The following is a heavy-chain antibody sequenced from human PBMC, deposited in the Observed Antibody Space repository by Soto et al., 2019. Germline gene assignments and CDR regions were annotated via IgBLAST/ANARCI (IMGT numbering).Heavy chain of an antibody. V-gene: IGHV3-23*01. J-gene: IGHJ4*02. D-gene: IGHD3-3*01. CDR2: ISGSGGST. CDR3: AKVLSSDYDFWSGLSDY. Sequence: PGGSLRLSCAASGFTFSSYAMSWVRQAPGKGLEWVSAISGSGGSTYYADSVKGRFTISRDNSKNTLYLQMNSLRAEDTAVYYCAKVLSSDYDFWSGLSDYWGQGTLVTVSS. CDR1: GFTFSSYA.